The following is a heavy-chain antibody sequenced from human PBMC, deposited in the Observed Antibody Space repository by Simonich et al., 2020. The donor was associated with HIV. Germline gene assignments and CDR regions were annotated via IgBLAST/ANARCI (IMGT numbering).Heavy chain of an antibody. V-gene: IGHV1-46*01. CDR2: ITPGGSR. J-gene: IGHJ2*01. CDR1: GYTFTSYY. Sequence: QVQLVQSGAEGKKPGASVKDSCKGAGYTFTSYYMNWVRQAPGQGLEWMGKITPGGSRTYAQKFQGRVTMTRDTTTSTMDMGMISLGSADTALYYCAGVSGGYWYFDLWGRGTLITVSS. D-gene: IGHD2-15*01. CDR3: AGVSGGYWYFDL.